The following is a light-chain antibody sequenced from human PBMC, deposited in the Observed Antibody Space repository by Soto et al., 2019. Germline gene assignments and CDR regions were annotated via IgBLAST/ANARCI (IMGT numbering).Light chain of an antibody. CDR3: QQYYRSSIT. CDR1: QSLNNY. Sequence: DIQMTQSPSTLSACVGDRVTITCRASQSLNNYLAWYQQKPGKAPKLLIYDASTLERGVPSRFSGTGSGTEFTLTISSLQPDDFATYYCQQYYRSSITFGQGTRLEI. V-gene: IGKV1-5*01. J-gene: IGKJ5*01. CDR2: DAS.